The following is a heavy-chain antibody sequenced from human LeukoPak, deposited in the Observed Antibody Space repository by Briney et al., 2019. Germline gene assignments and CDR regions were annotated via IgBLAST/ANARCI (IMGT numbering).Heavy chain of an antibody. CDR3: ARKDIVVVVATTSTSFDP. D-gene: IGHD2-15*01. Sequence: SETLSLTCAVSGGSFSGYYWSWIRQPPGKGLEWIGEINHSGSTNYNPSLKSRVTISVDTSKNQFSLKLSSVTAAETAVYYCARKDIVVVVATTSTSFDPWGQGTLVTVSS. CDR1: GGSFSGYY. V-gene: IGHV4-34*01. CDR2: INHSGST. J-gene: IGHJ5*02.